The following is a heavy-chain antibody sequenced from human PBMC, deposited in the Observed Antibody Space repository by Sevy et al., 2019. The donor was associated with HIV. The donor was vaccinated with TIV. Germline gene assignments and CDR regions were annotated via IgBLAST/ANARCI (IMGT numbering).Heavy chain of an antibody. J-gene: IGHJ4*02. CDR2: IIPIFGTA. Sequence: ASVKVSCKASGGTFSSYAISWVRQAPGQGLEWMGGIIPIFGTANYAQKFQGRVTVTADESTSTAHMELSSLRSEDTAVYYCARGFIATRRGGGYYFDYWGQGTLVTVSS. D-gene: IGHD6-6*01. V-gene: IGHV1-69*13. CDR3: ARGFIATRRGGGYYFDY. CDR1: GGTFSSYA.